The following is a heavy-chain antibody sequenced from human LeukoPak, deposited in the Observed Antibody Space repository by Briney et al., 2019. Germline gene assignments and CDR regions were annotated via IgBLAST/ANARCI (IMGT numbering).Heavy chain of an antibody. D-gene: IGHD5-12*01. CDR1: GGSFSGYY. J-gene: IGHJ4*02. CDR2: INHSGST. CDR3: ARVVSGYDEIRPLQSPHLGAAFDY. V-gene: IGHV4-34*01. Sequence: PSETLSLTCAVYGGSFSGYYWSWIRQPPGKGLEWIGEINHSGSTNYNPSLKSRVTISVDTSKNQFSLKLSSVTAADTAVYYCARVVSGYDEIRPLQSPHLGAAFDYWGQGTLVTVSS.